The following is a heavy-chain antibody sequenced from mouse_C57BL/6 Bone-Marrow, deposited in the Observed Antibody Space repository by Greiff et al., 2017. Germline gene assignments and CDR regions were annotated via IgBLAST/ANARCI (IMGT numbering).Heavy chain of an antibody. CDR3: ARWLLRLDY. D-gene: IGHD2-3*01. Sequence: EVQLQQSGPELVKPGASVKISCKASGYTFTDYYMNWVKPSHGKSLEWIGDINPNNGGTSYNQKFKGKATLTVDKSSSTAYMELRSLTSEDSAVYYCARWLLRLDYWGQGTTLTVSS. V-gene: IGHV1-26*01. CDR2: INPNNGGT. J-gene: IGHJ2*01. CDR1: GYTFTDYY.